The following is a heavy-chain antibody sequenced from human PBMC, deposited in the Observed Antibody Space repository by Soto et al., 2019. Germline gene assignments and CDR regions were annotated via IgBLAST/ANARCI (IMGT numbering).Heavy chain of an antibody. J-gene: IGHJ4*02. CDR1: GFTFSSYA. D-gene: IGHD3-22*01. CDR2: ISYDGSNK. V-gene: IGHV3-30-3*01. Sequence: GGSLRLSCAASGFTFSSYAMHWVRQAPGKGLEWVAVISYDGSNKYYADSVKGRFTISRDNSKNTLYLQMNSLRAEDTAVYYCAGEEIMIVVGPFDYWGQGTLVTVSS. CDR3: AGEEIMIVVGPFDY.